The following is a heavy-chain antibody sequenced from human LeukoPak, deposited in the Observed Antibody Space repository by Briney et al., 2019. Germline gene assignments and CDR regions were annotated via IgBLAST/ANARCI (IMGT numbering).Heavy chain of an antibody. D-gene: IGHD1-14*01. J-gene: IGHJ6*02. V-gene: IGHV1-46*01. CDR3: ARAPPGYYGMDV. Sequence: ASVKVSCKASGYTFTTYYMHWARQPPGQGLECMGIINPSGGSTGYAQKFQGRITMTRDTSTTTVYMGLSSLRSEDTAMYYCARAPPGYYGMDVWGQGTTVTVSS. CDR2: INPSGGST. CDR1: GYTFTTYY.